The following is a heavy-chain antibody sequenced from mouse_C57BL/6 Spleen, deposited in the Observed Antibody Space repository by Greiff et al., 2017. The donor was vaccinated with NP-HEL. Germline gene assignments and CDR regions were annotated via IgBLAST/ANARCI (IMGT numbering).Heavy chain of an antibody. V-gene: IGHV2-2*01. Sequence: VHLVESGPGLVQPSQSLSITCTVSGFSLTSYGVHWVRQSPGKGLEWLGVIWSGGSTDYNAAFISRLSISKDNSKSQVFFKMNSLQADDTAIYYCARNGNYSYYYAMDYWGQGTSVTVSS. CDR2: IWSGGST. D-gene: IGHD2-1*01. CDR3: ARNGNYSYYYAMDY. J-gene: IGHJ4*01. CDR1: GFSLTSYG.